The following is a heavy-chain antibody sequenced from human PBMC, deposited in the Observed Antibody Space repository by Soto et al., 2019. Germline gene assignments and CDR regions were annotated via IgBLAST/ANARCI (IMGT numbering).Heavy chain of an antibody. J-gene: IGHJ4*02. Sequence: SETLSLTCAVSGGSISGGGFSWSWIRQPPGKGLEWIGYILHTGGTQYNPSLKSRVSMSVDKSKNQFSLHLTSVTAADAAVYYCARLQFGEGFDYWGQGALVTVSS. CDR2: ILHTGGT. D-gene: IGHD3-10*01. CDR1: GGSISGGGFS. V-gene: IGHV4-30-2*01. CDR3: ARLQFGEGFDY.